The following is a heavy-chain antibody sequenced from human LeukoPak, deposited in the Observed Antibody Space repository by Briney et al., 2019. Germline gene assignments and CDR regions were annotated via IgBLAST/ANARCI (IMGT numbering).Heavy chain of an antibody. J-gene: IGHJ4*02. CDR1: GFTFSSYG. CDR2: TSYDGSNK. CDR3: TRDGGIVVVRAARGTFDY. D-gene: IGHD2-15*01. V-gene: IGHV3-30-3*01. Sequence: GGSLRLSCAASGFTFSSYGMHWVRQAPGKGLEWVAVTSYDGSNKDYADSVKGRFTISRDNSKNTLYLQMDSLRSEDTAVYYCTRDGGIVVVRAARGTFDYWGQGALVTVSS.